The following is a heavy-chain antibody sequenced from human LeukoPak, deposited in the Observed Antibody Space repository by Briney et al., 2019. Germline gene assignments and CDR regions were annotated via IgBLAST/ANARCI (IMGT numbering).Heavy chain of an antibody. CDR2: INHSGST. CDR1: GGSFSGYY. J-gene: IGHJ3*02. Sequence: SETLSLTCAVYGGSFSGYYWSWIRQPPGKGLEWIGEINHSGSTNYNPSLKSRVTISVDTSKNQFTLKLSSVTAADTAVYYCARTYYYPSSGYQDAFDIWGQGTMVTVSS. CDR3: ARTYYYPSSGYQDAFDI. D-gene: IGHD3-22*01. V-gene: IGHV4-34*01.